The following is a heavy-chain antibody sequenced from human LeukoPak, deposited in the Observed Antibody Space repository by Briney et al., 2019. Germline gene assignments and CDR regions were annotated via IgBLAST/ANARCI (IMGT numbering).Heavy chain of an antibody. Sequence: SETLSLTCTVSGYSISSGYYWGWIRQPPGKGLEWIGSIYYSGSTYYNPSLKSRVTISVDTSKNQFSLKLSSVTAADTAVYYCASRTDDTEHNYYYYYMGVWGRGTTVTVS. CDR2: IYYSGST. CDR1: GYSISSGYY. V-gene: IGHV4-38-2*02. D-gene: IGHD5-18*01. J-gene: IGHJ6*03. CDR3: ASRTDDTEHNYYYYYMGV.